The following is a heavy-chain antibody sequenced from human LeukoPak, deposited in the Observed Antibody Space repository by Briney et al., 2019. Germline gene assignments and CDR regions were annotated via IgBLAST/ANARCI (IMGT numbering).Heavy chain of an antibody. Sequence: PGGSLRLSCAASGFTFSSYGMHWVRQAPGKGLEWVAVISYYGSNKYYADSVKGRFTISRDNSKNTLYLQMNSLRAEDTAVYYCAKDIVVVPAASGYYYGMDVWGQGTTVTVSS. CDR1: GFTFSSYG. V-gene: IGHV3-30*18. J-gene: IGHJ6*02. D-gene: IGHD2-2*01. CDR2: ISYYGSNK. CDR3: AKDIVVVPAASGYYYGMDV.